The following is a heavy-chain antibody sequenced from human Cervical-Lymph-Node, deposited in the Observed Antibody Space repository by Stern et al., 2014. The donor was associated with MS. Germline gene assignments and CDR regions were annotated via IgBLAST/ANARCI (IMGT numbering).Heavy chain of an antibody. CDR3: ARDYGDYSSWFDP. J-gene: IGHJ5*02. V-gene: IGHV3-48*01. CDR2: ISSSSSTI. D-gene: IGHD4-17*01. CDR1: GFTFSSYS. Sequence: EVQLLESGGGLVQPGGSLRLSCAVSGFTFSSYSMNWVRQAPGKGLEWVSYISSSSSTIYYVDSVKGRFTISRDNAKNSLSLQMNSLRAEDTAVYYCARDYGDYSSWFDPWGQGTLVTVSS.